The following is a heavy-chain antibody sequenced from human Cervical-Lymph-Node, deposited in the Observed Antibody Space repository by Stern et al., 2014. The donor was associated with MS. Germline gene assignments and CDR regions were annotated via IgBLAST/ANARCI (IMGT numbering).Heavy chain of an antibody. D-gene: IGHD1-1*01. J-gene: IGHJ4*02. CDR1: GHTTTSYG. CDR3: ATFIPTSGTFNW. CDR2: ISAHNGNT. V-gene: IGHV1-18*01. Sequence: VQLVQSGAEVKKPGASVKVSCKASGHTTTSYGITWVRQAPGHGLEWMGWISAHNGNTNYEQKLQGRVTMTTDTSTSTAYMELRSLRSDDTAVYFCATFIPTSGTFNWWGQGTLVTVSS.